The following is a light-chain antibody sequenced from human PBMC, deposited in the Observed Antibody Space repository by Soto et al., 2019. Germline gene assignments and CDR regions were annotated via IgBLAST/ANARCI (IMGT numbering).Light chain of an antibody. CDR3: QQYNTWRSIS. CDR1: QSISNK. J-gene: IGKJ5*01. V-gene: IGKV3-15*01. CDR2: DTS. Sequence: EIVMTQSPATVSVSPVERATLSCRASQSISNKLAWYQHRPGQAPRLLVYDTSTRAAGIPARFTGSGSGTDFTLTISSLQSEDFAVYYCQQYNTWRSISFGQGTRLEIK.